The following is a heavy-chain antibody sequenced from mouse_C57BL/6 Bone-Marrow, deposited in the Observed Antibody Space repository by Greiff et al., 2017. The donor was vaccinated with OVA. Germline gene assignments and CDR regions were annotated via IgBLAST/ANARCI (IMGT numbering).Heavy chain of an antibody. Sequence: EVKVVESGGGLVQPGGSLKLSCAASGFTFSDFYMYWIRQTPEKRLEWVAYISNGGGSTYYPDTVKGRFTISRDNAKNTLYLQMSRLKSEDTAMYYCERHDAMEYWGQGTSVTVSS. CDR3: ERHDAMEY. V-gene: IGHV5-12*01. CDR2: ISNGGGST. J-gene: IGHJ4*01. CDR1: GFTFSDFY.